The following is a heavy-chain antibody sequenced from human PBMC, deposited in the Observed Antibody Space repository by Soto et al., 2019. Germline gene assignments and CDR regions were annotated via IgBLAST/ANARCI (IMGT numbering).Heavy chain of an antibody. V-gene: IGHV4-39*01. CDR2: IYYTGMT. CDR1: GGSVSSTNHY. J-gene: IGHJ4*02. D-gene: IGHD3-22*01. CDR3: ARHGYYYDSTDYYYFV. Sequence: PSETLSLTCTVSGGSVSSTNHYWGWIRQPPGKGLEWIGDIYYTGMTRYNPSLKSRVTISVDTSKDQFSLKPSSVTAADTAVYYCARHGYYYDSTDYYYFVWGQGTLVTVSS.